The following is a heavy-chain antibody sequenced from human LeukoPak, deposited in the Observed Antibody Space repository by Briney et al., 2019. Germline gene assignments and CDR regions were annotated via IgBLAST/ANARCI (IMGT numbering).Heavy chain of an antibody. J-gene: IGHJ5*02. Sequence: GGSLRLSCAASGFTFSSYAMSWVRQAPGKGLEWVSAISGSGGSTYYADSVKGRFTNSRDNSKNTLYLQMNSLRAEDTAVYYCAKSRYYDSSGYPTWFDPWGQGTLVTVSS. CDR2: ISGSGGST. V-gene: IGHV3-23*01. CDR1: GFTFSSYA. CDR3: AKSRYYDSSGYPTWFDP. D-gene: IGHD3-22*01.